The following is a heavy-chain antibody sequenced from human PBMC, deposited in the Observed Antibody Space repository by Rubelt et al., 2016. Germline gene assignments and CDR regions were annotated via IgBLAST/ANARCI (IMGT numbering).Heavy chain of an antibody. CDR1: GYTFTSYY. CDR3: AGSPRYDFEDNWFDP. Sequence: QVQLVQSGAEVKKPGASVKVSCKASGYTFTSYYMHWVRQAPGQGLEWMGIIHPSGGSTSYGQKVQGRVTMTRDTSTSTVYMELSSLRSEDTAVYYCAGSPRYDFEDNWFDPGGQGTLVTVSS. CDR2: IHPSGGST. V-gene: IGHV1-46*01. J-gene: IGHJ5*02. D-gene: IGHD3-3*01.